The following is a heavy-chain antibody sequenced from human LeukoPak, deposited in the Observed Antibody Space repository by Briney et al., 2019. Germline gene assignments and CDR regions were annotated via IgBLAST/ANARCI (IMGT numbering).Heavy chain of an antibody. CDR2: ISAYNGNT. J-gene: IGHJ4*02. V-gene: IGHV1-18*01. CDR3: ARVASVYYDSSALDY. CDR1: GYTLTELS. D-gene: IGHD3-22*01. Sequence: ASVRVSCKVPGYTLTELSIHWVRQAPGQGLEWMGWISAYNGNTNYAQKLQGRVTMTTDTSTSTAYMELRSLRSDDTAVYYCARVASVYYDSSALDYWGQGTLVTVSS.